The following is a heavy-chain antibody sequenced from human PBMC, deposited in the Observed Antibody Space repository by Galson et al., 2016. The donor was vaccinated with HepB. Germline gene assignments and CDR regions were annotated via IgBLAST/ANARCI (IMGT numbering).Heavy chain of an antibody. J-gene: IGHJ4*02. D-gene: IGHD2-2*03. CDR1: GFTFGSYS. Sequence: SLRLSCAASGFTFGSYSMHWVRQAPGQGLEYVSATNGDGNSRYYADSVKGRFTISRDNSKNMLYLRMDSLRSEDMAVYYCARVGSGYDYWGQGTLVTFSS. CDR2: TNGDGNSR. CDR3: ARVGSGYDY. V-gene: IGHV3-64*02.